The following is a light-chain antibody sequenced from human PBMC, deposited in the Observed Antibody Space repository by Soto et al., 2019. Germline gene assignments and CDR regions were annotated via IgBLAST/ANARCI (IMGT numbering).Light chain of an antibody. V-gene: IGKV1-39*01. CDR2: LAS. CDR1: QYISNY. J-gene: IGKJ1*01. Sequence: DIQMTQSPSSLSASLGDRVTITCWASQYISNYLNWYQQKPGKAPKLLMYLASTLQSGVPSRFSGSGSGTEFTLTISNLQREDFAIYYCQHSHAMPRTFGQGTKVEIK. CDR3: QHSHAMPRT.